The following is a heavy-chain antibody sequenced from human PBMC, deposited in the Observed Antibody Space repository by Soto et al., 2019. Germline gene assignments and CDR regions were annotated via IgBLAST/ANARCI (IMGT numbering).Heavy chain of an antibody. CDR2: IYWDDDK. CDR1: GFSLSTSGVG. CDR3: AHLNKGTDYYYSYRDV. Sequence: QITLKESGPTLVKPTQTLTLTCTFSGFSLSTSGVGVGWIRQPPGKALEWLALIYWDDDKRYSPSLKSRLTITKDTSKNQVVLTMTNMDPVDTATYYCAHLNKGTDYYYSYRDVWGKWTTVTVSS. D-gene: IGHD2-8*02. V-gene: IGHV2-5*02. J-gene: IGHJ6*03.